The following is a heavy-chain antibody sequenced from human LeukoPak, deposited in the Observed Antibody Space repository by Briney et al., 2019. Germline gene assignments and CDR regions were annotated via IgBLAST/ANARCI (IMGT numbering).Heavy chain of an antibody. CDR3: ARDDGDYFPLYYFDY. V-gene: IGHV4-38-2*02. D-gene: IGHD4-17*01. Sequence: KPSETLSLTCAVSGYSISSGYYWGGSRQPPGKGLGWIGIIYDSGSTYYNPSLKGRVTISVDTSKNQFSLKLSSVTAADTAVYYCARDDGDYFPLYYFDYWGQGTLVTVSS. CDR2: IYDSGST. CDR1: GYSISSGYY. J-gene: IGHJ4*02.